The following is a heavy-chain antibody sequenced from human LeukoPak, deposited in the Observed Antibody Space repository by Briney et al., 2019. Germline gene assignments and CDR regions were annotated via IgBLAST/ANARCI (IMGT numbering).Heavy chain of an antibody. CDR2: IYTSGST. CDR3: ARHAYYYDSSGYYYYYYYMDV. V-gene: IGHV4-4*09. Sequence: PSETLSLTCTVSGGSISSYYWSWIRQPPGKGLEWIGYIYTSGSTNYNPSLKSRVTISVDTSKNQFSLKLSSVTAADTAVYYCARHAYYYDSSGYYYYYYYMDVWGKGTTVTVSS. J-gene: IGHJ6*03. D-gene: IGHD3-22*01. CDR1: GGSISSYY.